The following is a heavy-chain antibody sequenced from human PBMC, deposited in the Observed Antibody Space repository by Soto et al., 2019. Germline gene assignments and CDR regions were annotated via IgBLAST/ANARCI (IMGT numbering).Heavy chain of an antibody. D-gene: IGHD5-12*01. V-gene: IGHV3-21*01. CDR2: ISSSSSYI. J-gene: IGHJ6*02. Sequence: VQLVESGGGLVKPGGSLRLSCAASGFTFSSYSMNWVRQAPGKGLEWVSSISSSSSYIYYADSVKGRFTISRDNAKNSLYLQMNSLRAEDTAVYYCARDGDSGPPGYYYYYYGMDVWGQGTTVTVSS. CDR3: ARDGDSGPPGYYYYYYGMDV. CDR1: GFTFSSYS.